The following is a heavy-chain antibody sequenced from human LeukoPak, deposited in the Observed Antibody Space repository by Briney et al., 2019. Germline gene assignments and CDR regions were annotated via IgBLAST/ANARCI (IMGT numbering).Heavy chain of an antibody. CDR2: IIPILGIA. CDR3: ARSGSYYAAGGARFDY. J-gene: IGHJ4*02. D-gene: IGHD1-26*01. V-gene: IGHV1-69*04. Sequence: GASVKVSCKASGGTFSSYAISWVRQAPGQGLEWMGRIIPILGIANYAQKFQGRVTITADKSTSTAYMELSSLRSEDTAVYYCARSGSYYAAGGARFDYWGQGTLVTVSS. CDR1: GGTFSSYA.